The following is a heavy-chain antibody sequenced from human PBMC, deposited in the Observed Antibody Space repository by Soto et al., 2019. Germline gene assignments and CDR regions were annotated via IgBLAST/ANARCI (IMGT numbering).Heavy chain of an antibody. J-gene: IGHJ6*02. V-gene: IGHV1-3*01. CDR2: IHAGNGNT. D-gene: IGHD2-2*01. CDR3: ARAACSSTSCYNYYAYGMDV. CDR1: GYTFTTYS. Sequence: GASVKVSCKASGYTFTTYSMHWVRQAPGQRLEWMGWIHAGNGNTEHSQKFQGRVTITRDTSASTAYLELGSLRSEDTAVYYCARAACSSTSCYNYYAYGMDVWGQGXAVTVSS.